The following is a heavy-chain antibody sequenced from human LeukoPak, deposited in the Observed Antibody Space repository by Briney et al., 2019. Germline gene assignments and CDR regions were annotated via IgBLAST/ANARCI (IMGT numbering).Heavy chain of an antibody. CDR1: GFTFSSYA. V-gene: IGHV3-30*04. CDR2: ISYDGSNK. CDR3: ARGDGWFGESRGDY. Sequence: PGGSLRLSCGASGFTFSSYAMHWVRQAPGKGLEWVAVISYDGSNKYYADSVKGRFTISRDNSKNTLYLQMNSLRAEDTAVYYCARGDGWFGESRGDYWGQGTLVTVSS. D-gene: IGHD3-10*01. J-gene: IGHJ4*02.